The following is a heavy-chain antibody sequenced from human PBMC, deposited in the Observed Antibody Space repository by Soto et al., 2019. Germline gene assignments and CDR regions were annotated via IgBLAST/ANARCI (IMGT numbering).Heavy chain of an antibody. Sequence: GASVKVSCKASGYTFTSYGISWVRQAPGQGLEWMGWISAYNGNTNYAQKLQGRVTMTTDTSTSTAYMELRSLRSDDTAVYNCARVSYSNYPYYYYYYMDVWGKGTTVTVSS. CDR3: ARVSYSNYPYYYYYYMDV. CDR2: ISAYNGNT. J-gene: IGHJ6*03. V-gene: IGHV1-18*01. CDR1: GYTFTSYG. D-gene: IGHD4-4*01.